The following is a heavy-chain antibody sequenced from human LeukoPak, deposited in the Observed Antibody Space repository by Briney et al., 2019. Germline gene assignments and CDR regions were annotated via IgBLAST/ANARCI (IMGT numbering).Heavy chain of an antibody. V-gene: IGHV4-34*01. CDR3: ARGVTAAAGEEYYYYYYYMDV. D-gene: IGHD6-13*01. CDR1: GGSFSGYY. J-gene: IGHJ6*03. CDR2: INHSGST. Sequence: SETLSLTCAVYGGSFSGYYWSWIRQPPGKGLEWIGEINHSGSTNYNPSLKSRVTISVDTSKNQFSLKLSSVAAADTAVYYCARGVTAAAGEEYYYYYYYMDVWGKGTTVTVSS.